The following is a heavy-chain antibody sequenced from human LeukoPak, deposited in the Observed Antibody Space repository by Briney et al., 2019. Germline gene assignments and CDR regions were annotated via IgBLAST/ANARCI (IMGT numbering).Heavy chain of an antibody. CDR3: ARSALGGVVTIYDY. CDR2: IYYSGST. J-gene: IGHJ4*02. Sequence: SETLSLTCTVSGGSISSYYWSWIRQPPGKGLEWIGYIYYSGSTNYNSSLKSRVTIPVDTSKNQFSLKLSSVTAADTAVYYCARSALGGVVTIYDYWGQGTLVTVSS. CDR1: GGSISSYY. D-gene: IGHD4-23*01. V-gene: IGHV4-59*01.